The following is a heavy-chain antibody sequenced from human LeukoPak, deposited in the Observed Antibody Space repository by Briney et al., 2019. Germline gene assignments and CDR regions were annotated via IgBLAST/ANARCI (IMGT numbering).Heavy chain of an antibody. J-gene: IGHJ4*02. CDR1: GFTFISYS. CDR2: ISISISYI. V-gene: IGHV3-21*01. Sequence: GGSLRLSCAASGFTFISYSMNWVRQAPGKGLEWVSSISISISYIYYADSVKGRFTISRDNAKNSLYLQINSLRAEDTAVYYCAREPIRYCSSTSCPLDYWGQGTLVTVSS. D-gene: IGHD2-2*01. CDR3: AREPIRYCSSTSCPLDY.